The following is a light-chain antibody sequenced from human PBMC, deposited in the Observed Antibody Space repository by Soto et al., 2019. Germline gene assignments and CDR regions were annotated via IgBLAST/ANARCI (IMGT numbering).Light chain of an antibody. Sequence: EIVMTQSPATLSVSPWERATLSVSGGQSVSSNLAWYQQKPGQAPRLLIYGASSRATGIPDRFSGSGCGTDFTLTISSLQLDDFATYYCQQSYNTHLTFGQGTRVDIK. V-gene: IGKV3D-15*01. J-gene: IGKJ1*01. CDR3: QQSYNTHLT. CDR1: QSVSSN. CDR2: GAS.